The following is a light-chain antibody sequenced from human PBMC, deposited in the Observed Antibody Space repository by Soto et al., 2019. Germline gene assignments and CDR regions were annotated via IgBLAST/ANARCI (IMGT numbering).Light chain of an antibody. J-gene: IGKJ4*01. Sequence: EIVMTQSPATLSVSPGERATLSCRASQSVSSDLAWYHQKPGQAPSLLIYGASSRATGIPDRFSGSGSGTDFTLTISRLEPEDFAVYYCQQYGSSPPGLTFGGGTKV. CDR2: GAS. CDR3: QQYGSSPPGLT. CDR1: QSVSSD. V-gene: IGKV3-20*01.